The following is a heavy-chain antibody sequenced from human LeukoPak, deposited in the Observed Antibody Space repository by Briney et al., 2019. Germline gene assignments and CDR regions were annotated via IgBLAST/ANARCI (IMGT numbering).Heavy chain of an antibody. J-gene: IGHJ4*02. CDR1: GFSISSNY. Sequence: GGSLRLSCAASGFSISSNYMSWVRQAPGKGLECVSVLYGGGSTDYADSVKGRFTISRDSSKNTLDLQMNTLRAEDTAVYYCVRRVGDYGDYWGQGTLVTVSS. CDR2: LYGGGST. D-gene: IGHD4-17*01. CDR3: VRRVGDYGDY. V-gene: IGHV3-66*04.